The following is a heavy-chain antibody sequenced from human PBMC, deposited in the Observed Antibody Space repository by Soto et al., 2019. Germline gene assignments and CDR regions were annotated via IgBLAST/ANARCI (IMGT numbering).Heavy chain of an antibody. V-gene: IGHV4-4*02. Sequence: SETLSLTCAVSGGSISSSNWWSWVRQPPGKGLEWIGEIYHSGSTNYNPSLKSRVTISVDKSKNQFSLKLSSVTAADTAVHYCARVQGGSYEIDYWGQGTLVTVSS. D-gene: IGHD1-26*01. CDR2: IYHSGST. J-gene: IGHJ4*02. CDR3: ARVQGGSYEIDY. CDR1: GGSISSSNW.